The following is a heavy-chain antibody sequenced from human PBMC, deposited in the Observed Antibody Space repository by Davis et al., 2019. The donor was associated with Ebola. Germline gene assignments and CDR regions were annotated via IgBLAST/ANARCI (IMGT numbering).Heavy chain of an antibody. Sequence: ASVEVSCMASGFTFTNYAIHWVRQAPGQSLEWMGWINAGNGNTKYSQKFQGRVTITTDTSASTAYMELSSLRSEDTAVFYCARIILGRDFYGMDVWGQGTTVTVSS. CDR2: INAGNGNT. CDR3: ARIILGRDFYGMDV. CDR1: GFTFTNYA. V-gene: IGHV1-3*01. J-gene: IGHJ6*02.